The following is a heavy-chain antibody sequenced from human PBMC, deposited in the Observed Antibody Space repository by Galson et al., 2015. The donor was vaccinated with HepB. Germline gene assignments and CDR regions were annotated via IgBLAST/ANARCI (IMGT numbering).Heavy chain of an antibody. CDR3: TSAVEMATIRFGGASVY. D-gene: IGHD5-24*01. J-gene: IGHJ4*02. Sequence: SLRLSCAASGFTFSGSAMHWVRQASGKGLEWVGRIRSKANSYATAYAASVKGRFTISRDDSKNTAYLQMNSLKTEDTAVYYCTSAVEMATIRFGGASVYWGQGTLVTVSS. V-gene: IGHV3-73*01. CDR1: GFTFSGSA. CDR2: IRSKANSYAT.